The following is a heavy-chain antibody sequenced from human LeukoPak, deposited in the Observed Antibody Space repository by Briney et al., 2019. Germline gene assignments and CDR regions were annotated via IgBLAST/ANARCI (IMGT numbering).Heavy chain of an antibody. CDR2: IIPILGIA. D-gene: IGHD1-1*01. CDR3: ARDGAPHDRAGDYYYGMDV. Sequence: GSSVKVSCKASGGTFSSYAISWVRQAPGQGLEWMGRIIPILGIANYAQKFQGRVTITADKSTSTAYMELSSLRSEDTAVYYCARDGAPHDRAGDYYYGMDVWGQEPTVTVSS. J-gene: IGHJ6*02. V-gene: IGHV1-69*04. CDR1: GGTFSSYA.